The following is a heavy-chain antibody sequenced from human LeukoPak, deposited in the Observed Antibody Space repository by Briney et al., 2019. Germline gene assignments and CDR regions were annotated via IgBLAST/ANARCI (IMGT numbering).Heavy chain of an antibody. D-gene: IGHD5-18*01. Sequence: GGSLRLSCAASGFPFNSYAMIWVRQATGKGLEWVSSFSGRGGSTYYADSVKGRFTISRDNSKNKLYLQMNSLRAEDTAVYYCAKENVDTGRGQNRHLDYWGQGTLVTVSS. CDR2: FSGRGGST. J-gene: IGHJ4*02. CDR1: GFPFNSYA. CDR3: AKENVDTGRGQNRHLDY. V-gene: IGHV3-23*01.